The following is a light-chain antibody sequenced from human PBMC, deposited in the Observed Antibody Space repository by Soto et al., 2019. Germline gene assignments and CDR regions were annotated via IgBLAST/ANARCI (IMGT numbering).Light chain of an antibody. V-gene: IGKV3-20*01. CDR2: GAS. J-gene: IGKJ5*01. CDR3: QQYGGSSLII. CDR1: QSVSSSY. Sequence: ETVLTQSPGTLSLSPGERVTLSCRTSQSVSSSYLAWYQQKPGQAPRLLMYGASNRDSGIPDRFSGSGSVTDFTLTISRLEPEDFAVYYCQQYGGSSLIIFGQGTRLEIK.